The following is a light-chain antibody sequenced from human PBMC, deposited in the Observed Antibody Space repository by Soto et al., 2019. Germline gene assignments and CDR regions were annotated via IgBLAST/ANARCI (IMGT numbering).Light chain of an antibody. V-gene: IGKV4-1*01. CDR1: QSVLYSSSNKNY. CDR3: QQYYTTPS. J-gene: IGKJ1*01. CDR2: WTS. Sequence: DIVMTQSPDSLAVSLGERATINCKSSQSVLYSSSNKNYLAWYQQKPGQPPKLLIYWTSTRESGVPDRFSGSGSGTDFTLTISRRQAEDVAVYYCQQYYTTPSFGQGTKVELK.